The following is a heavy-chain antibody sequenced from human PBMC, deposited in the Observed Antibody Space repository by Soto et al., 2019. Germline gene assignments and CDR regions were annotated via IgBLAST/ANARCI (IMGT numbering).Heavy chain of an antibody. Sequence: QVQLVESGGGVVQPGRSLRLSCAASGFTFSSYGMHWVRQAPGKGLEWVAVIWYDGSNKYYADSVKGRFTISRDNSKNTLYLQMNSLRAEDTAVYYCAREDGKRLLQSPIRYYYYGMDVWGQGTTVTVSS. CDR3: AREDGKRLLQSPIRYYYYGMDV. J-gene: IGHJ6*02. CDR1: GFTFSSYG. V-gene: IGHV3-33*01. CDR2: IWYDGSNK. D-gene: IGHD2-21*01.